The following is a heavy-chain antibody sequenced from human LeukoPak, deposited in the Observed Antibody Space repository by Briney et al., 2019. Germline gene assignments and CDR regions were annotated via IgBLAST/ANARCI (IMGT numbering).Heavy chain of an antibody. CDR1: GFTVSSNS. V-gene: IGHV3-66*03. D-gene: IGHD4-23*01. CDR3: AKDRTVVTHSLDY. J-gene: IGHJ4*02. Sequence: GGSLRLSCTVSGFTVSSNSMSWVRQAPGKGLEWVSFIYSDNTHYSDSVKGRLTISRDNSKNTLYLQMNSLRAEDTAVYYCAKDRTVVTHSLDYWGQGTLVTVSS. CDR2: IYSDNT.